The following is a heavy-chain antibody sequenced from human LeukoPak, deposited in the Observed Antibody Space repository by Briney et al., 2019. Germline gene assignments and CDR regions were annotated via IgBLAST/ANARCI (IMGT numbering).Heavy chain of an antibody. J-gene: IGHJ4*02. CDR2: ISGSGGNT. CDR1: GFTFSSYA. CDR3: AKDRYCSGGSCSGDFDY. D-gene: IGHD2-15*01. V-gene: IGHV3-23*01. Sequence: GGSLRLSCVASGFTFSSYAKSWVRQAPGKGLEWVSGISGSGGNTYYADSVKGRFTISRDNSKNTLYVQMNSLRAEDTAVYYCAKDRYCSGGSCSGDFDYWGQGTLVTVSS.